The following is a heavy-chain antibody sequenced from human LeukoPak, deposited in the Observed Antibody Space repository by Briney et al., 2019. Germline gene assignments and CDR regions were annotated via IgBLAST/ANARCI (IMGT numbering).Heavy chain of an antibody. CDR3: ARTYSSSDYYYYYMDV. V-gene: IGHV4-59*01. CDR1: GGSISSYY. CDR2: IYNSGST. D-gene: IGHD6-6*01. Sequence: PSETLSLTCTVSGGSISSYYWSWIRQPPGKGLEWVGYIYNSGSTNSNPSLKSRLTISIDTSKNQFSLKLSSVTAADTAVYYCARTYSSSDYYYYYMDVWGKGTTVTVSS. J-gene: IGHJ6*03.